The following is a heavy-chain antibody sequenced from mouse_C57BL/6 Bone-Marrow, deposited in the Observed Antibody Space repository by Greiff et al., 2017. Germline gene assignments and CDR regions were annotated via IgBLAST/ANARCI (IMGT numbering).Heavy chain of an antibody. J-gene: IGHJ3*01. V-gene: IGHV1-54*01. CDR2: INPGGGGT. Sequence: QVQLQQSGAELVRPGTSVKVSCTASGYAFTNYLIEWVKQRPGQGLEWIGVINPGGGGTYYPEKFKGKATLTADKSSSTAYMQLSSLTSEDSAVYFCARGGFAYWGQGTLVTVSA. CDR1: GYAFTNYL. CDR3: ARGGFAY.